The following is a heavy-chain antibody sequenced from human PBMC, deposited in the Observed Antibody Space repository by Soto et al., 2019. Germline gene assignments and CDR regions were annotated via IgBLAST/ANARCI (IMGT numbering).Heavy chain of an antibody. CDR1: GYSFTTYG. V-gene: IGHV1-2*04. D-gene: IGHD3-22*01. CDR3: ARSPPSYYYDSSGYAPYDY. CDR2: INANSGGT. J-gene: IGHJ4*02. Sequence: ASVKVSCKASGYSFTTYGISWVRQAPGQGLEWMGWINANSGGTNYAQKFQGWVTMTRDTSISTAYMELSRLRSDDTAVYYCARSPPSYYYDSSGYAPYDYWGQGTLVTVSS.